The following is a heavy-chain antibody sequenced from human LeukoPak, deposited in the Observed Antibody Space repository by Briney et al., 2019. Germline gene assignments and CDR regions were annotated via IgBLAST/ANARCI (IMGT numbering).Heavy chain of an antibody. CDR1: GVSISSYY. Sequence: SETLSLTCTVSGVSISSYYWSWIRQPPGKGLEWIGYIYYSGSTNYNPSLKSRVTISVDTSKNQFSLKLSSVTAADTAVYYCARHQRGNSDAFDIWGQGTMVTVSS. V-gene: IGHV4-59*01. J-gene: IGHJ3*02. CDR2: IYYSGST. CDR3: ARHQRGNSDAFDI. D-gene: IGHD4-23*01.